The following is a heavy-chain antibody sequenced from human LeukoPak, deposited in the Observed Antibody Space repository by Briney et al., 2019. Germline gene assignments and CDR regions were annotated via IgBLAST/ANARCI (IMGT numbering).Heavy chain of an antibody. CDR3: ARQLPGVSSAFDI. Sequence: GESLKISCKGSGYSFTSYWIGWVRQMPGKGLEWMGIIYPGDSDTRYSPSFQGQVTISADKSISTAYLQWSSLKASDSAMYYCARQLPGVSSAFDIWGQGTMVITVSS. D-gene: IGHD5/OR15-5a*01. CDR2: IYPGDSDT. V-gene: IGHV5-51*01. J-gene: IGHJ3*02. CDR1: GYSFTSYW.